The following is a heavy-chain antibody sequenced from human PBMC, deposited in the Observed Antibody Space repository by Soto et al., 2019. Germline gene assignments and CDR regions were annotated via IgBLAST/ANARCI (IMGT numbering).Heavy chain of an antibody. J-gene: IGHJ6*02. CDR2: ISGSGGST. CDR1: GFTFSSYA. CDR3: AKEWANSGYDYSYGMDV. Sequence: XVSLLLSCAASGFTFSSYALSWVRQAPGKGLEWVSAISGSGGSTYYADSAKGRFTISRDNSKNTLYLQMNSLRAEDTAVYYCAKEWANSGYDYSYGMDVWGQGTTVTVSS. D-gene: IGHD5-12*01. V-gene: IGHV3-23*01.